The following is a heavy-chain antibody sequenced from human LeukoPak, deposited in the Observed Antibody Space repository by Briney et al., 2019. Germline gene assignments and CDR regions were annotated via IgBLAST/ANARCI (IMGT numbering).Heavy chain of an antibody. V-gene: IGHV4-59*01. CDR2: IYYSGNT. CDR3: ARARDFDSSGYSYFDS. J-gene: IGHJ4*02. Sequence: SETLSLTCSVSGGSISSYYWMWIQQPPGKLLEWIGYIYYSGNTDYNPSLRSRVAISVDTSKSHFSLKLSSVTAADTAVYYCARARDFDSSGYSYFDSWGQGALVIVSS. CDR1: GGSISSYY. D-gene: IGHD3-22*01.